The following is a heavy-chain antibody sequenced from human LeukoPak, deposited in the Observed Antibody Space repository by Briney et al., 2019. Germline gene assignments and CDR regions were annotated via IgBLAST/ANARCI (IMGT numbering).Heavy chain of an antibody. Sequence: ASVKVSCKASGYTFTSYYVHWVRQAPGQGLEWMGIINPSGGSTSYAQKFQGRVTMTRDMSTSTVYMELSSLRSEDTAVYYCAREVALVVPAAIRYFDYWGQGTLVTVSS. V-gene: IGHV1-46*01. D-gene: IGHD2-2*02. CDR3: AREVALVVPAAIRYFDY. CDR2: INPSGGST. J-gene: IGHJ4*03. CDR1: GYTFTSYY.